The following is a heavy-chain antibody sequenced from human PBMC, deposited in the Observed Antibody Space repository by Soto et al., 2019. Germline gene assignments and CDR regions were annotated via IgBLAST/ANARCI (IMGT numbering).Heavy chain of an antibody. V-gene: IGHV4-39*01. Sequence: QLQLQESGPGLVKPSETLSLTCTVSGGSISSSSYYWGWIRQPPGKGLEWIGSIYDSGSTYYNPSHKGRVPKAIDTSKNQFSLKLSYVTAADTAVYYCARPYYYGSGMVFDLWGQGTLVTVSS. CDR3: ARPYYYGSGMVFDL. J-gene: IGHJ5*02. CDR2: IYDSGST. D-gene: IGHD3-10*01. CDR1: GGSISSSSYY.